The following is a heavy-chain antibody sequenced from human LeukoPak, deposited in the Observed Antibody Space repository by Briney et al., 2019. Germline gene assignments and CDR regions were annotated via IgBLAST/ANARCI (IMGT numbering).Heavy chain of an antibody. CDR1: GYTFTGYY. V-gene: IGHV1-2*06. CDR2: INPNSGGT. D-gene: IGHD4-17*01. J-gene: IGHJ4*02. Sequence: ASVKVSCKSSGYTFTGYYMHWVRQAPGQGLEWMGRINPNSGGTNYAQKFQGRVTMTRDTSISTAYMELSRLRSDDTAVYYCAATVTSSYFDYWGQGTLVTVSS. CDR3: AATVTSSYFDY.